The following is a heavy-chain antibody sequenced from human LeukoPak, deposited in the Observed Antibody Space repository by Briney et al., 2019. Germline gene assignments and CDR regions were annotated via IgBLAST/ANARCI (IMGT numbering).Heavy chain of an antibody. V-gene: IGHV1-2*06. Sequence: GASVKVSCKASGYTFTSYGISWVRQAPGQGLEWMGRINPNSGGTNYAQKFQGRVTMTRDTSISTAYMELSRLRSDDTAVYYCARDQDWFDPWGQGTLVTVSS. J-gene: IGHJ5*02. CDR2: INPNSGGT. CDR1: GYTFTSYG. CDR3: ARDQDWFDP.